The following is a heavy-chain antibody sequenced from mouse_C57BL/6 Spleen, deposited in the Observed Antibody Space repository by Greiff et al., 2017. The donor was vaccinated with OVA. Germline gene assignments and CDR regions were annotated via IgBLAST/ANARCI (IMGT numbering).Heavy chain of an antibody. V-gene: IGHV1-54*01. CDR1: GYAFTNYL. Sequence: QVQLQQSGAELVRPGTSVKVSCKASGYAFTNYLIEWVKQRPGQGLEWIGVINPGSGGTNYNEKFKGKATLTADKSSSNAYMQLSSLTSEDSAVYFCASSSSGYNFDYWGKGTTLTVSS. D-gene: IGHD3-2*02. J-gene: IGHJ2*01. CDR3: ASSSSGYNFDY. CDR2: INPGSGGT.